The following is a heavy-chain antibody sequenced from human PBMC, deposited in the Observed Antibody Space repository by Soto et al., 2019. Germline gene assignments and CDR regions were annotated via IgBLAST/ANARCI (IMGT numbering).Heavy chain of an antibody. D-gene: IGHD2-15*01. CDR1: GFSVSSNY. Sequence: PGGSLRLSCAASGFSVSSNYMTWVRQAPGKGLEWVSVIYSDGNTNYAQKLQGRVTMTTDTSTSTAYMELRSLRSDDTAVYYCARGVVADYWGQGTLVTSPQ. V-gene: IGHV3-53*05. CDR2: IYSDGNT. CDR3: ARGVVADY. J-gene: IGHJ4*02.